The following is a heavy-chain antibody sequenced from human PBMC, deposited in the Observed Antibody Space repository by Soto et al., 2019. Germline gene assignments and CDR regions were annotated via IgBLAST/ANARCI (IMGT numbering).Heavy chain of an antibody. CDR1: GASITRGHYY. D-gene: IGHD1-26*01. Sequence: QVRLPESGPGLVKPSQTLSQPCTVSGASITRGHYYWTWIRQLPGQGLEWIGSIYNSETTHYNPSLTSRLTISIDTSANQFSLKLSSVTAADTAIYYCALALGPTTGLDYWGQGTLITVSA. CDR3: ALALGPTTGLDY. CDR2: IYNSETT. J-gene: IGHJ4*02. V-gene: IGHV4-31*04.